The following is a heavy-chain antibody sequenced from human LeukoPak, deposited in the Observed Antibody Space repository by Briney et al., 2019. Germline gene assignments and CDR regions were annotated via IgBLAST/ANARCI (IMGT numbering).Heavy chain of an antibody. D-gene: IGHD5-12*01. CDR3: AIRIGYSGYVEEY. CDR1: GFTFSNAW. J-gene: IGHJ4*02. Sequence: GSLRLSCAASGFTFSNAWMSWVRQPPGKGLDWIGEIHHSGSINYNPSFKSRVTISVDTSKNQFSLQLSSVTAADTAVYCCAIRIGYSGYVEEYWGQGTLVTVSS. CDR2: IHHSGSI. V-gene: IGHV4-34*08.